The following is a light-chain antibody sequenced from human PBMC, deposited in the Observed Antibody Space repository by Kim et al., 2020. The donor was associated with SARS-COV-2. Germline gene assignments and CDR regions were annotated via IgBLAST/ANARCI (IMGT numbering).Light chain of an antibody. CDR1: EDLVHSDGNTY. V-gene: IGKV2-30*02. Sequence: IVMTQSPLALPVTLGQPASISCRSTEDLVHSDGNTYLSWFQQRPGQSPRRLIYEVPNRDSGVPDRFGGVGSGTDFTLKTRAVRAEDVAVYYCMRAKHRITFGQRTRRGIK. CDR3: MRAKHRIT. J-gene: IGKJ5*01. CDR2: EVP.